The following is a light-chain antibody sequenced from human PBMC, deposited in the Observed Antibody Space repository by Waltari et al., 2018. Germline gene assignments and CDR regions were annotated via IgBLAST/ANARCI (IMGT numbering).Light chain of an antibody. V-gene: IGLV2-14*01. CDR1: RAAVGGYNY. J-gene: IGLJ3*02. Sequence: QSALTQPASVSGSPGQSTTIACPATRAAVGGYNYVSWYQQHPGKAPKLMTYDVSKRPSGVSNRFSGSKSGNTASLTISGLQAEDEADYYCSSYTSSSVFGGGTKLTVL. CDR2: DVS. CDR3: SSYTSSSV.